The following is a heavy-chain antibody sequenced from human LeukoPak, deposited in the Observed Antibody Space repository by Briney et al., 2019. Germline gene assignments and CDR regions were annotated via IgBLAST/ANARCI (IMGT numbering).Heavy chain of an antibody. Sequence: GGSLRLSCAASGFTFSTYTINWVRRAPGKGLEWVSFISGCCYFIYYADSVQGRFTISRANAKNSLFLQMNSLRADDTAVYYCARAISVAGSPFFDFWGQGTLVTVSS. CDR3: ARAISVAGSPFFDF. CDR2: ISGCCYFI. D-gene: IGHD6-19*01. CDR1: GFTFSTYT. V-gene: IGHV3-21*01. J-gene: IGHJ4*02.